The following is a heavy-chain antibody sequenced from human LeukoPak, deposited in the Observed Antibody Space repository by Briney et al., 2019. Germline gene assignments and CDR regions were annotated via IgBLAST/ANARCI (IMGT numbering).Heavy chain of an antibody. J-gene: IGHJ6*02. CDR2: ISSSSSYI. D-gene: IGHD1-26*01. CDR3: ARYSGSYYSLNYYYGMDV. CDR1: GFTFSSYS. Sequence: GGSLRLSCAASGFTFSSYSMNWVRQAPGKGLEWVSSISSSSSYIYYADSVKGRFTISRDNAKHSLYLQMNSLRAEDTAVYYCARYSGSYYSLNYYYGMDVWGQGTTVTVSS. V-gene: IGHV3-21*01.